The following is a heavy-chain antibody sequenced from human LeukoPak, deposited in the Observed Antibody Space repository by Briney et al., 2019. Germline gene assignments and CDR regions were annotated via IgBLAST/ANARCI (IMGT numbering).Heavy chain of an antibody. V-gene: IGHV3-49*03. J-gene: IGHJ4*02. D-gene: IGHD1-1*01. CDR3: TRDRGAYNLYDY. CDR2: IRSKAYGETA. Sequence: GRSLRLSCTASGFTFGDYAMSWIRQAPGKGLEWVGFIRSKAYGETADYAASVKGRFTISRDDSKAIAYLQMNSLTTEDTAVYHFTRDRGAYNLYDYWGQGTLVTVSS. CDR1: GFTFGDYA.